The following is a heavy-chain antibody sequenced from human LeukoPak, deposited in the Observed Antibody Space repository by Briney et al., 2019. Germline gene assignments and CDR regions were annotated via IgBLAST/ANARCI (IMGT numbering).Heavy chain of an antibody. CDR2: IYYSGST. J-gene: IGHJ6*02. V-gene: IGHV4-59*08. CDR1: GGSISSYY. D-gene: IGHD3-3*01. Sequence: SETLSLTCTVSGGSISSYYWSWIRQPPGKGLEWIGYIYYSGSTNYNPSLKSRVTISVDTSKNQFSLKLSSVTAADTAVYYCARGAPTFGVASLYYYYGMDAWGQGTTVTVSS. CDR3: ARGAPTFGVASLYYYYGMDA.